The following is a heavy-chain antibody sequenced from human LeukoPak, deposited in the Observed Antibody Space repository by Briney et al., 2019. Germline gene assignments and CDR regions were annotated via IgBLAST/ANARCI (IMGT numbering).Heavy chain of an antibody. Sequence: KDSETLSLTCAVYGGSFSGYYWSWIRQPPGKGLEWIGEINHSGSTNYNPSLKSRVTISVDTSKNQFSLKLSSVTAADTAVYYCARGGISGSYEGLGYWGQGTLVTVSS. V-gene: IGHV4-34*01. CDR1: GGSFSGYY. J-gene: IGHJ4*02. CDR2: INHSGST. CDR3: ARGGISGSYEGLGY. D-gene: IGHD1-26*01.